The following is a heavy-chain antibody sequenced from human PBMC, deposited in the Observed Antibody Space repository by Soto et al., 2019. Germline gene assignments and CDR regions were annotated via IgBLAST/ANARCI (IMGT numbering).Heavy chain of an antibody. J-gene: IGHJ5*02. Sequence: SVTLSLTCAVYGGSISSYYWSWIRQPPGKGLEWIGYIYYSGSTNYNPSLKSRVAISVDTSKNQFSLKLSSVTAADTAVYYCARYCSGGSCYDWFDPWGQGTLVTVSS. V-gene: IGHV4-59*01. CDR1: GGSISSYY. D-gene: IGHD2-15*01. CDR2: IYYSGST. CDR3: ARYCSGGSCYDWFDP.